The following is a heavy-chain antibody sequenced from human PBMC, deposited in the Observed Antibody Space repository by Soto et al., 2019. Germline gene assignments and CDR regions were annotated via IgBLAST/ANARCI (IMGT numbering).Heavy chain of an antibody. V-gene: IGHV4-4*02. Sequence: PSETLSLTCAVSGGPISSGNWWSWVRQPPGKGLEWIGEIYHGGSTNYNPSLKSRVTISVDKSKNQFSLRLSSVTAADTAVYYCARVRCSSSSCYSMTIDYWGQGSLVTVSS. D-gene: IGHD2-2*02. CDR2: IYHGGST. J-gene: IGHJ4*02. CDR3: ARVRCSSSSCYSMTIDY. CDR1: GGPISSGNW.